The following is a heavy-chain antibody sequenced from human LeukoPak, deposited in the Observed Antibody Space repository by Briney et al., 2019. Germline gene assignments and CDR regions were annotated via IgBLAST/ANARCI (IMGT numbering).Heavy chain of an antibody. Sequence: SETLSLTCAVYGGSFSGYYWSWIRQPPGKGLEWIGEINHSGSTNYNPSLKSRVTISVDTSKNQFSLKLSSVTAADTAVYYCARGRYFDWLFRPVFDYWDQGTLVTVSS. D-gene: IGHD3-9*01. V-gene: IGHV4-34*01. CDR1: GGSFSGYY. CDR3: ARGRYFDWLFRPVFDY. CDR2: INHSGST. J-gene: IGHJ4*02.